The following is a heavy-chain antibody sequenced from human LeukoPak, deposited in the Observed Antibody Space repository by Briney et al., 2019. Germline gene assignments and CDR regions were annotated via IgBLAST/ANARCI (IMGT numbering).Heavy chain of an antibody. Sequence: PGGSLRLSCAASGFALSSYAMSWVRQAPGKGLEWVSALGGSGVTTYYADSVKGRFTITRDNSENTLYLQMNSLRAEDTAVYYCARATTVTTYLDYWSQGTLVTVSS. V-gene: IGHV3-23*01. CDR1: GFALSSYA. D-gene: IGHD4-17*01. CDR2: LGGSGVTT. CDR3: ARATTVTTYLDY. J-gene: IGHJ4*02.